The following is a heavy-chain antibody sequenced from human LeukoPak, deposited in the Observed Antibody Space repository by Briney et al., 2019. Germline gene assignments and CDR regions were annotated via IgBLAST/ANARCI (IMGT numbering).Heavy chain of an antibody. Sequence: GESLKISCQGSGYTFTTCWIGWVRQVPGKGLEWMGVIFPGDSDTRYSPSFQGQVTISADKSISTAYLQWSSLKASDTAMYYCARHAPTYGTFDYWGQGTLVTVSS. D-gene: IGHD4-17*01. CDR1: GYTFTTCW. J-gene: IGHJ4*02. CDR2: IFPGDSDT. V-gene: IGHV5-51*01. CDR3: ARHAPTYGTFDY.